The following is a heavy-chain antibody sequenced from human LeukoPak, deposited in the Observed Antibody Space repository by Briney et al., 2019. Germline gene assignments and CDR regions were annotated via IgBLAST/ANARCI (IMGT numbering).Heavy chain of an antibody. D-gene: IGHD3-10*01. V-gene: IGHV1-46*01. CDR2: INPSGGST. CDR1: GYTLTELS. CDR3: AREEYYYGSGSYYNPRTGWFDP. Sequence: GASVKVSCKVSGYTLTELSMHWVRQAPGQGLEWMGIINPSGGSTSYAQKFQGRVTMTRDMSTSTVYMELSSLRSEDTAVYYCAREEYYYGSGSYYNPRTGWFDPWGQGTLVTVSS. J-gene: IGHJ5*02.